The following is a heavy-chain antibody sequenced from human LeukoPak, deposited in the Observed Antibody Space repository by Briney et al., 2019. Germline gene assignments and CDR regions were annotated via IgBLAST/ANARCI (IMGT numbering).Heavy chain of an antibody. V-gene: IGHV4-59*01. CDR2: IYYTGST. D-gene: IGHD6-19*01. Sequence: PSETLSLTCTVSGGPISGYYWSWIRPPPGKGLEWIGYIYYTGSTSYNPSLKSRLTISVETSKNQFSMRLSSVIAADTAVYYCGRVNTSGSVLWGQGTKVTVSS. CDR3: GRVNTSGSVL. CDR1: GGPISGYY. J-gene: IGHJ3*01.